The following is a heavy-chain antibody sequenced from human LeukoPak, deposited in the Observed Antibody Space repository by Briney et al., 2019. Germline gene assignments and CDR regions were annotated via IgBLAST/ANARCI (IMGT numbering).Heavy chain of an antibody. D-gene: IGHD5-18*01. CDR3: ARGPVDTTMILGCWFDH. J-gene: IGHJ5*02. V-gene: IGHV1-18*04. CDR2: ISPYTGHT. Sequence: GASVEVSCKTYGPGFSSFVIAWVRQAPGQGLEWLGWISPYTGHTNYAPKFRGRVTMTTDTPTRTVYMDLRSLRSDDTAVYYCARGPVDTTMILGCWFDHWVQVTLVIVVS. CDR1: GPGFSSFV.